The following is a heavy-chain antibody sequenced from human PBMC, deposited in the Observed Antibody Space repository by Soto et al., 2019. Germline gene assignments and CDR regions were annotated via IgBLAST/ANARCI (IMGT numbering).Heavy chain of an antibody. J-gene: IGHJ6*02. Sequence: QVQLQESGPGLVKPSGTLSLTCAVSGGSIRGHYWWSWVRQTPGKGLEWIGEIYHGGATYDNPSLKSRFTISTDESKNQLSLKLNSVTAADTAVYYCAHQTISYTLDVWGQGTTVTVSS. D-gene: IGHD1-1*01. CDR3: AHQTISYTLDV. CDR2: IYHGGAT. V-gene: IGHV4-4*02. CDR1: GGSIRGHYW.